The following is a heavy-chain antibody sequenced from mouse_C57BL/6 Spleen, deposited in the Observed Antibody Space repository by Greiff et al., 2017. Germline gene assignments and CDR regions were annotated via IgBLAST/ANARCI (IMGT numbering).Heavy chain of an antibody. D-gene: IGHD4-1*01. V-gene: IGHV5-16*01. CDR3: ASHNWGYFDY. J-gene: IGHJ2*01. CDR2: INYDGSST. CDR1: GFTFSDYY. Sequence: EVMLVESEGGLVQPGSSMKLSCTASGFTFSDYYMAWVRQVPEKGLEWVANINYDGSSTYYLDSLESRFIISRDNAKNILYLQMSSLKSEDTATYYCASHNWGYFDYWGQGTTLTVSS.